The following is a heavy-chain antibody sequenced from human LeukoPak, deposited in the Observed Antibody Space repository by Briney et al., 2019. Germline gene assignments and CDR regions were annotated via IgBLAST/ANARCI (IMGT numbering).Heavy chain of an antibody. CDR3: AKGGKWDVTPFDY. V-gene: IGHV3-23*01. D-gene: IGHD1-26*01. CDR1: GFTFTSYS. Sequence: GGSLRLSCAASGFTFTSYSKNWVRQAPGKGLEWVSTISGGGSTYYADSVKGQFTISRDNSKNTLYLQVNSLRAEDTAVYYCAKGGKWDVTPFDYWGQGTLVTVSS. J-gene: IGHJ4*02. CDR2: ISGGGST.